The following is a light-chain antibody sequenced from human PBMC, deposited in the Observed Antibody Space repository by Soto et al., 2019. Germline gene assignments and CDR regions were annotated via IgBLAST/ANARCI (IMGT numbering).Light chain of an antibody. CDR2: DAS. V-gene: IGKV3-20*01. CDR1: PGLGNKN. J-gene: IGKJ1*01. Sequence: EVVLTQSPGTLTLSAGERATLSCRASPGLGNKNLAWYQQKPGQTPRLLIFDASSRATGIPGRVSGSGSGTDFALTSTRMEPEDAAVYFCQQYGYSWTFGQGTKVEIK. CDR3: QQYGYSWT.